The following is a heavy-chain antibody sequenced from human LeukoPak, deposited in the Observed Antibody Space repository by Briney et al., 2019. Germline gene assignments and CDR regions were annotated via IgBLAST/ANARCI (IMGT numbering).Heavy chain of an antibody. CDR3: AREGHQLPYFDY. Sequence: QPGGSLGLSCAASGFTVSSYYMNWVRQAPGKGLEWVSVIYRGDSTYYADSVKGRFTNSRDNSKNTLYLQMNSLGAEDTAVYYCAREGHQLPYFDYWGQGTLVTVSS. CDR1: GFTVSSYY. CDR2: IYRGDST. D-gene: IGHD2-2*01. J-gene: IGHJ4*02. V-gene: IGHV3-53*01.